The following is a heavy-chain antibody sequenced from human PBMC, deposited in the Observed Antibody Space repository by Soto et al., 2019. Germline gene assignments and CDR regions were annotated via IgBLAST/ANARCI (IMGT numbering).Heavy chain of an antibody. Sequence: GASVKVSCKASGYTFTSYAMHWVRQAPGQRLEWMGRINAGNGNTKYSQKFQGRVTITRDTSASTAYMELSSLRSEDTAVYYCARDGIAARPNYYYGMDVWGQGTTVTVSS. CDR3: ARDGIAARPNYYYGMDV. V-gene: IGHV1-3*01. CDR2: INAGNGNT. D-gene: IGHD6-6*01. CDR1: GYTFTSYA. J-gene: IGHJ6*02.